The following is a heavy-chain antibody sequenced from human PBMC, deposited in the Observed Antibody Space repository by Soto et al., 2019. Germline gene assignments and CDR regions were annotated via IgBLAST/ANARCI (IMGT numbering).Heavy chain of an antibody. CDR1: GFTFSSYS. CDR2: ISSSSSYI. Sequence: GESLKISCAASGFTFSSYSMNWVRQAPGKGLEWVSSISSSSSYIYYADSVKGRFTISRDNAKNSLYLQMNSLRAEDTAVYYCARIGSGSYYTYHSDAFDIWGQGTMVTVSS. V-gene: IGHV3-21*01. D-gene: IGHD3-10*01. CDR3: ARIGSGSYYTYHSDAFDI. J-gene: IGHJ3*02.